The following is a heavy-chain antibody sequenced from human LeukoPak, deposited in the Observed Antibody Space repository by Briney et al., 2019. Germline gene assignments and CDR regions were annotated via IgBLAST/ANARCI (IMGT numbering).Heavy chain of an antibody. CDR2: IWYDGSNK. Sequence: GRSLRLSCAASGFTFSSYDMHWVRQAPGKGLEWVAVIWYDGSNKYYADSVKGRFTISRDNSKNTLYLQMNSLRAEDTAVYYCVAQLYSSNWYFPEFWGQGTLVTVSS. J-gene: IGHJ4*02. V-gene: IGHV3-33*01. D-gene: IGHD6-13*01. CDR1: GFTFSSYD. CDR3: VAQLYSSNWYFPEF.